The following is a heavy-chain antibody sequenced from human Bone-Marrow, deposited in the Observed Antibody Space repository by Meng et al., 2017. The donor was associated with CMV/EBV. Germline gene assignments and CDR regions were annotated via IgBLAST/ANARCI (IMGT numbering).Heavy chain of an antibody. CDR3: ARAAPFLVVPAALRAFDI. CDR2: IYYSGST. CDR1: GGSISSYY. V-gene: IGHV4-59*01. J-gene: IGHJ3*02. Sequence: SETLSLTCTVSGGSISSYYWTWIRQPPGKGLEWIGNIYYSGSTNYNSSLKSRVTISVDTSKNQFSLQLSSVTAADTAVYYCARAAPFLVVPAALRAFDIWGQGTMVTVSS. D-gene: IGHD2-2*01.